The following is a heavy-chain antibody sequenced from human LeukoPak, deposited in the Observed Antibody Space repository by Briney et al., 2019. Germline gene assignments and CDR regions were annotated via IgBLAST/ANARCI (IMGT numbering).Heavy chain of an antibody. Sequence: GGSLRLSCAASGFTFSSYAMNWVRQAPGKGLEWVSSINYSGGSTYYADSVKGRFTISRDNSKNTLYLQMNSLRAEDTAVYYCAKGLVRGVGYWGQGTLVTVSS. CDR2: INYSGGST. D-gene: IGHD3-10*01. V-gene: IGHV3-23*01. CDR3: AKGLVRGVGY. J-gene: IGHJ4*02. CDR1: GFTFSSYA.